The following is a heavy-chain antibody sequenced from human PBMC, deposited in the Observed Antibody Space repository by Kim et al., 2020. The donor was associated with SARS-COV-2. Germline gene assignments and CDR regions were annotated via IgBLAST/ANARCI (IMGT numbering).Heavy chain of an antibody. CDR1: GYSISSGYY. Sequence: SETLSLTCTVSGYSISSGYYWGWIRQPPGKGLEWIGSIYHSGSTYYNPSLKSRVTISVDTSKNQFSLKLSSVTAADTAVYYCARDPTYYYDSTSYYGMDVWGQGTTVTVSS. J-gene: IGHJ6*02. D-gene: IGHD3-22*01. CDR2: IYHSGST. V-gene: IGHV4-38-2*02. CDR3: ARDPTYYYDSTSYYGMDV.